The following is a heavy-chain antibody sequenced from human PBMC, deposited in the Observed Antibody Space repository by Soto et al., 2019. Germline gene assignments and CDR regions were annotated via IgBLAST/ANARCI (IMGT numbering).Heavy chain of an antibody. CDR3: ARDRYCSGGSCYYFDY. Sequence: PGGSLRLSCAASGFTFSSYGMHWVRQAPGKGLEWVAVIWYDGSNKYYADSVKGRFTISRDNSKNTLYLQMNSLRAEDTAVYYCARDRYCSGGSCYYFDYWGQGTLVTVSS. CDR2: IWYDGSNK. D-gene: IGHD2-15*01. V-gene: IGHV3-33*01. CDR1: GFTFSSYG. J-gene: IGHJ4*02.